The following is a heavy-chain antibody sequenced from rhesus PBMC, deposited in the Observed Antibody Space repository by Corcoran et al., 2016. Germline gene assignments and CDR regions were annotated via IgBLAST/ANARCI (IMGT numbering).Heavy chain of an antibody. CDR3: AKRTAAAYFEY. CDR1: GYSISGYY. V-gene: IGHV4-122*02. D-gene: IGHD6-43*01. Sequence: QVQLQESGPGLVKPSETLSLTCAVSGYSISGYYWSWIRQAPGKGLEWIGYITYSGSTSYNPSLKSRVTMSRDTSKNQFSLKLSSVTAADTAVYYCAKRTAAAYFEYWGQGVLVTVSS. J-gene: IGHJ4*01. CDR2: ITYSGST.